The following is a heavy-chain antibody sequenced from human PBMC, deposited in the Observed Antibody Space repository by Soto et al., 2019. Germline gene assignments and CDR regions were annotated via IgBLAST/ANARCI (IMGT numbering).Heavy chain of an antibody. CDR3: ATTPLRDLFSCRARRSLDL. D-gene: IGHD2-21*01. CDR1: GFTFSSYA. Sequence: LRLSCAASGFTFSSYAPSWGRQAPGQGLEWVSAISGSGGSTYYADSVKGRFTISRDNSKSTVYLQMNSLRAEDTAVYYCATTPLRDLFSCRARRSLDL. CDR2: ISGSGGST. J-gene: IGHJ2*01. V-gene: IGHV3-23*01.